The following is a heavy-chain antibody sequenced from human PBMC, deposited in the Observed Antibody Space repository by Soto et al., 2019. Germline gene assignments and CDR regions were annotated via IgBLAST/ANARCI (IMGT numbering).Heavy chain of an antibody. CDR1: GYSFTSYW. D-gene: IGHD2-2*02. CDR2: IDPSDSYT. Sequence: HGESLKISCKGSGYSFTSYWISWVRQMPGKGLEWMGRIDPSDSYTNYSPSFQGHVTISADKSISTAYLQWSSLKASDTAMYYCASTYCSSTSCYMSYYGMDVWGQGTTVTVSS. J-gene: IGHJ6*02. V-gene: IGHV5-10-1*01. CDR3: ASTYCSSTSCYMSYYGMDV.